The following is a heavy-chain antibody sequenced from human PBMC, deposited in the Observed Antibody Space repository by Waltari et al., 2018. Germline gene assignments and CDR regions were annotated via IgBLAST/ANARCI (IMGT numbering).Heavy chain of an antibody. CDR2: ISAYNGNT. CDR3: ARDRYCSGGSCYRAFDY. J-gene: IGHJ4*02. Sequence: QVQLVQSGAEVKKPGASVKVSCKASGYTFTSYGISWVRQAPGQGIEWMGWISAYNGNTNYAQKLQCRVTMTTVTATSTAYMELRSLRSDDTAVYYCARDRYCSGGSCYRAFDYWGQGTLVTVSS. CDR1: GYTFTSYG. V-gene: IGHV1-18*01. D-gene: IGHD2-15*01.